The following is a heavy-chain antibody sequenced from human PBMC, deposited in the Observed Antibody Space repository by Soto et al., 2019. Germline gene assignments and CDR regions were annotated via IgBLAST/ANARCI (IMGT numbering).Heavy chain of an antibody. CDR1: GGSFSGYY. J-gene: IGHJ4*02. CDR2: INHSGST. CDR3: ARGYVRHQLVGIAY. D-gene: IGHD2-2*01. Sequence: QVQLQQWGAGLLKPSETLSLTCAVYGGSFSGYYWSWIRQPPGKGLEWIGEINHSGSTNYNPSLKSRVTISVHTSKNQFSLKLSSVTAADTAVYYCARGYVRHQLVGIAYWGQGTLVTVSS. V-gene: IGHV4-34*01.